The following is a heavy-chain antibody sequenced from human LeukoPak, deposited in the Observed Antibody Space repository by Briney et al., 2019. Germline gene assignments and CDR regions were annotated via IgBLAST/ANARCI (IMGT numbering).Heavy chain of an antibody. V-gene: IGHV4-34*01. CDR1: GGSFSGYY. J-gene: IGHJ4*02. D-gene: IGHD5-18*01. CDR2: INHSGRT. CDR3: ARHARYSYGYTDY. Sequence: SETLSLTCAVYGGSFSGYYWSWIRQPPGKGLKWIGEINHSGRTKYNPSLKSRVTISVDTSKNQFSLKLSSVTAADTAVYYCARHARYSYGYTDYWGQGILVTVSS.